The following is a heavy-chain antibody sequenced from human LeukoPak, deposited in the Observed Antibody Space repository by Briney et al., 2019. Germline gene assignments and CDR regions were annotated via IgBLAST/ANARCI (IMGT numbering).Heavy chain of an antibody. Sequence: GGSLRLSCTASGFTFSSYTMNWVRQAPGEGLECISTISDDSSFTYYADSVKGRSAISRDDSKNTLYLQMNNLKVEDTAVYYCAKGRCSGVGCDSFHSWGQGALVTVSS. J-gene: IGHJ4*02. V-gene: IGHV3-23*01. CDR2: ISDDSSFT. CDR1: GFTFSSYT. CDR3: AKGRCSGVGCDSFHS. D-gene: IGHD2-15*01.